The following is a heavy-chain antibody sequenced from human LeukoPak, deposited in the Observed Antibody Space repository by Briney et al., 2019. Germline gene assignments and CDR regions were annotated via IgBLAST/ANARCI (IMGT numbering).Heavy chain of an antibody. CDR2: MNPNSGNT. CDR3: ARDTPREQVIRYFDY. Sequence: ASVKVSCKASGYTFTSYDINWVRQATGQGLEWMGWMNPNSGNTGYAQKLQGRVTMTTDTSTSTAYMELRSLRSDDTAVYYCARDTPREQVIRYFDYWGQGTLVTVSS. J-gene: IGHJ4*02. CDR1: GYTFTSYD. D-gene: IGHD1/OR15-1a*01. V-gene: IGHV1-8*02.